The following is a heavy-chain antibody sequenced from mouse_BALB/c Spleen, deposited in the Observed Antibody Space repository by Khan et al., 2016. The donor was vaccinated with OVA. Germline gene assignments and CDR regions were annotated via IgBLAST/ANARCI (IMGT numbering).Heavy chain of an antibody. J-gene: IGHJ2*01. CDR1: GYIFTSYW. D-gene: IGHD3-2*02. CDR2: IYPGTDNT. Sequence: QVQLQQSGAELVRPGASVKLSCKTSGYIFTSYWIHWVKQRSGQGLEWIARIYPGTDNTYYNGKFKDKATLTADKSSSTAYMQLTSLKSEDSDVYVCTREEALYHFDHWGQGTTLTVSS. CDR3: TREEALYHFDH. V-gene: IGHV1S132*01.